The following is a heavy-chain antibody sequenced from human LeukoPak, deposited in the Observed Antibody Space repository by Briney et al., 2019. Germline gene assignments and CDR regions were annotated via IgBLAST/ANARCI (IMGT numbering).Heavy chain of an antibody. V-gene: IGHV3-33*01. J-gene: IGHJ6*02. CDR3: ARVLSGSYYYYGMDV. Sequence: PGGSLRLSCAASGFTFSSYGMHWVRQAPGRGLEWVAVIWYDGSNKYYADSVKGGFTISRDNSKNTLYLQMNSLRAEDTAVYYCARVLSGSYYYYGMDVWGQGTTVTVSS. D-gene: IGHD1-26*01. CDR1: GFTFSSYG. CDR2: IWYDGSNK.